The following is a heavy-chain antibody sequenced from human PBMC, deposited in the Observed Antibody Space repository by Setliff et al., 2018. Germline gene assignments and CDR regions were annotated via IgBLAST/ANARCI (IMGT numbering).Heavy chain of an antibody. CDR1: GGSISSSYYY. J-gene: IGHJ6*03. CDR3: AREQWLDPPGYYYMDV. D-gene: IGHD6-19*01. Sequence: PSETLSLTCTVSGGSISSSYYYWGWIRQPPGKGLEWIGTISYGGTTYSNPSLKSRVTISIDTSKNQFSLKLNSVTAADMAVYYCAREQWLDPPGYYYMDVWAKGTTVTVSS. CDR2: ISYGGTT. V-gene: IGHV4-39*07.